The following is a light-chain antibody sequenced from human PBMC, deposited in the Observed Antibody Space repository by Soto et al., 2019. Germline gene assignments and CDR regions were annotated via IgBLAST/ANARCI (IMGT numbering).Light chain of an antibody. J-gene: IGLJ3*02. CDR2: EVT. CDR1: SSDVGVYDY. CDR3: SSYTTSTTWV. V-gene: IGLV2-14*01. Sequence: QSVLTQPASVSGSPGQSITISCTGTSSDVGVYDYVSWYQQHPRKAPKLIISEVTNRPSGVSDRFSGSKSGNTASLTISGLQADDEADYYCSSYTTSTTWVFGGGTKLTVL.